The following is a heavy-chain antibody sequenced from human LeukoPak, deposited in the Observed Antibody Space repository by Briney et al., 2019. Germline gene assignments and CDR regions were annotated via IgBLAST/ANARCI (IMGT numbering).Heavy chain of an antibody. V-gene: IGHV4-34*01. CDR3: ASGGDYYDSSGYPYAMDV. D-gene: IGHD3-22*01. CDR1: GGSFRGYY. CDR2: INHSGST. Sequence: SETLSLTRAVYGGSFRGYYWSWIRQPPRKGLEWIGEINHSGSTNYNPSLKSRVTISVDTSKNQFSLKLSSVTAADTAGYYCASGGDYYDSSGYPYAMDVWGQGTTVTVSS. J-gene: IGHJ6*02.